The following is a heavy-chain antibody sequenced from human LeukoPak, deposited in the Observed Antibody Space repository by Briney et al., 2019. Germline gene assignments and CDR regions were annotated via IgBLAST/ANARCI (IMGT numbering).Heavy chain of an antibody. CDR3: ARVGTVTTRYFDY. J-gene: IGHJ4*02. Sequence: SETLSLTCTVAGGSISSGGYSWSWIRQHPGHGLEWIGYIYYSGSPSYNPSLKSRVTISVDTSKNQFSLKLSSVTAADTAVYYCARVGTVTTRYFDYWGQGTLVTVSS. CDR2: IYYSGSP. CDR1: GGSISSGGYS. V-gene: IGHV4-31*03. D-gene: IGHD4-17*01.